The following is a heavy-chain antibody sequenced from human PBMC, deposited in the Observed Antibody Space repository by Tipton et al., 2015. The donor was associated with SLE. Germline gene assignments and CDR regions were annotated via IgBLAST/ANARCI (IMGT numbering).Heavy chain of an antibody. J-gene: IGHJ4*02. CDR3: ARAFSSIAARPYHY. Sequence: TLSLTCAVYGGSFSGYYWSWIRQPPGKGLEWIGEINHSGSTNYNPSLKSRVPISIDTSKNQFSLKLSSLTAADTAVYYCARAFSSIAARPYHYWGQGTLVTVSS. CDR1: GGSFSGYY. V-gene: IGHV4-34*01. D-gene: IGHD6-6*01. CDR2: INHSGST.